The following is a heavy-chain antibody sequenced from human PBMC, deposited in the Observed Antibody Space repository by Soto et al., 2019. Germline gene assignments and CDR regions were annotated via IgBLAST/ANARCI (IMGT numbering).Heavy chain of an antibody. J-gene: IGHJ4*02. CDR1: KVTINNYW. D-gene: IGHD2-15*01. CDR2: MNVDGSSI. V-gene: IGHV3-74*01. CDR3: TRVAATATFFDS. Sequence: GGSLRLSCAASKVTINNYWMHWVRQAPGKGLVWVSRMNVDGSSISYADSVKGRFTISRERAKNTLYLQMNSLRDEDTAVYYCTRVAATATFFDSWGQGTLVTVS.